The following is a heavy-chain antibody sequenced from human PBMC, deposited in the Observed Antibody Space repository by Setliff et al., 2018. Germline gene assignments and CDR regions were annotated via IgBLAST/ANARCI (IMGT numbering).Heavy chain of an antibody. D-gene: IGHD1-1*01. CDR3: AKTRGSNWNFFYYMDV. CDR2: ISAGGGST. Sequence: SLSCAASGFSFSSYAMTWVRQAPGKGLEWVSAISAGGGSTYSADSVKGRFTISRDNSKNTLYLQMNSLRAEDTAVYYCAKTRGSNWNFFYYMDVWGKGTTVTVSS. J-gene: IGHJ6*03. V-gene: IGHV3-23*01. CDR1: GFSFSSYA.